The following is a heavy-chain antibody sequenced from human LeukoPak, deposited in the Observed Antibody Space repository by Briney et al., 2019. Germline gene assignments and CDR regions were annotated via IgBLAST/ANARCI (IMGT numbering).Heavy chain of an antibody. J-gene: IGHJ4*02. CDR1: GFTFSSYG. V-gene: IGHV3-30*18. CDR3: AKDGLGPPMVYFDY. CDR2: ISYDGSNK. Sequence: GRSLRLSCAASGFTFSSYGMHWVRQAPGKGLGWVAVISYDGSNKYYAGSVKGRFTISRDNSKNTLYLQMNSLRAEDTAVYYCAKDGLGPPMVYFDYWGQGTLVTVSS. D-gene: IGHD3-10*01.